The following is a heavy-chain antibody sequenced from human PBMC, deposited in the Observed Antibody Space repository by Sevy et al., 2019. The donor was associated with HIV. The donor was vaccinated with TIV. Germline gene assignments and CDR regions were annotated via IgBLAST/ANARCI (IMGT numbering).Heavy chain of an antibody. Sequence: GGSLRLSCAASGFSISDYYMSWIRQAPGKGPQWISFISSNSDTIYYTDSVKGRFTISRDNAKNSLYLQMSSLRAEDTAIYYCARDHVKDGDLGDYYYYAMDVWGRGTTVTVSS. J-gene: IGHJ6*02. CDR2: ISSNSDTI. D-gene: IGHD4-17*01. V-gene: IGHV3-11*01. CDR3: ARDHVKDGDLGDYYYYAMDV. CDR1: GFSISDYY.